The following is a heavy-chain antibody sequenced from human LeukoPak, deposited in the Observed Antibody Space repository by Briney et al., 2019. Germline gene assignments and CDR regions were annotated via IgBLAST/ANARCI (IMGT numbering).Heavy chain of an antibody. Sequence: KPSETLSLTCTVSGGSMSHYYWSWIRQPAGKGLEWIGRVHTSGSSTYNPSLRSRVTMSVDTSKNQFSLKLSSVAAADTAVYYCAKPYWAGTATRGYSYYVDVWGKGTTVTVSS. D-gene: IGHD1-1*01. CDR3: AKPYWAGTATRGYSYYVDV. CDR1: GGSMSHYY. J-gene: IGHJ6*03. CDR2: VHTSGSS. V-gene: IGHV4-4*07.